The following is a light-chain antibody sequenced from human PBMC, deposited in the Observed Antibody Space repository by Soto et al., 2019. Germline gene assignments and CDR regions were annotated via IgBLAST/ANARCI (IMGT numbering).Light chain of an antibody. CDR2: AAS. CDR1: QGMRND. CDR3: LQDYNYPRT. Sequence: AIQMTQSPSSLSASVGDRVTITCRASQGMRNDLGWYQQKPGKAPNLLIYAASSLQSGVPSRFSGSGSGTDFTLTISSLQPEDFATYYCLQDYNYPRTFGQGTKVEIK. V-gene: IGKV1-6*01. J-gene: IGKJ1*01.